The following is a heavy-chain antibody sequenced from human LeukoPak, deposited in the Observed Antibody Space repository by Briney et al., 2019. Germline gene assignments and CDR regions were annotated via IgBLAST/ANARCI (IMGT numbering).Heavy chain of an antibody. V-gene: IGHV1-3*01. CDR3: ARELPIAAAGTYWFDP. CDR2: INAGNGNT. Sequence: GASVKVSCRASGYTFTTCAIHWVRQAPGQRLEWMGWINAGNGNTKYSQKFQGRVTITRDTSASTAYMELSSLRSEDTAVYYCARELPIAAAGTYWFDPWGQGTLVTVSS. CDR1: GYTFTTCA. D-gene: IGHD6-13*01. J-gene: IGHJ5*02.